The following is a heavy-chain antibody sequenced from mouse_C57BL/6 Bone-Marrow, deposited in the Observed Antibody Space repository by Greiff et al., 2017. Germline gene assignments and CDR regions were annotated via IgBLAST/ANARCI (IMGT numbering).Heavy chain of an antibody. CDR1: GYSFTDYN. CDR3: AKSPYWYGNGLGFAY. V-gene: IGHV1-39*01. Sequence: VQLQQSGPELVKPGASVKISCKASGYSFTDYNMNWVKQSNGQSLEWIGVINPNYGTTSYNPKFKGKDTLTVDQSSSTAYMQLNSLTSEDSAVYYCAKSPYWYGNGLGFAYWGQGTLVTVSA. CDR2: INPNYGTT. J-gene: IGHJ3*01. D-gene: IGHD2-14*01.